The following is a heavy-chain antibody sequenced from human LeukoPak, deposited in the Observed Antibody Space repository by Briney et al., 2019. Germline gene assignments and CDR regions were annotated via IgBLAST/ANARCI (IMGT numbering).Heavy chain of an antibody. D-gene: IGHD6-13*01. Sequence: ASVKVSCKASGYTFTGYYMHWVRQAPGQGLEWMGWINPNSGDTNYAQKFQGRVTMTRDTSIATAYMELPTLTSDDTAVYYCARGSSSPVPNFDYWGQGTLVTVSS. J-gene: IGHJ4*02. V-gene: IGHV1-2*02. CDR2: INPNSGDT. CDR1: GYTFTGYY. CDR3: ARGSSSPVPNFDY.